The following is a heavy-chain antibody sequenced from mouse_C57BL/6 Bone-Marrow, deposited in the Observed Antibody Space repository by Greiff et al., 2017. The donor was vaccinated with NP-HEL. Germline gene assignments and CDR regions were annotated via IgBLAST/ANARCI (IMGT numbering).Heavy chain of an antibody. CDR3: ARSIYYDYADAPFYAMDY. CDR2: IRNKANGYTT. V-gene: IGHV7-3*01. CDR1: GFTFTDYY. Sequence: EVQRVESGGGLVQPGGSLSLSCAASGFTFTDYYMSWVRQPPGKALEWLVFIRNKANGYTTEYSASVKGRFTISRDNSQSILYLQMNALRAEDSATYYCARSIYYDYADAPFYAMDYWGQGTSVTVSS. D-gene: IGHD2-4*01. J-gene: IGHJ4*01.